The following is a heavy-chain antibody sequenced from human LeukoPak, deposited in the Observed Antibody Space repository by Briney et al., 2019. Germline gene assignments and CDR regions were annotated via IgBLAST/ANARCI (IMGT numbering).Heavy chain of an antibody. J-gene: IGHJ3*02. V-gene: IGHV1-18*01. CDR3: ARLWGFGELFRAFDI. CDR2: ISAYNGNT. CDR1: GYTFTSYG. D-gene: IGHD3-10*01. Sequence: GASVKVSCKASGYTFTSYGISWVRQAPGQGLEWVAWISAYNGNTNYAQKLQGRVTMTTDTSTSTAYMELRSLRSDDTAVYYCARLWGFGELFRAFDIWGQGTMVTVSS.